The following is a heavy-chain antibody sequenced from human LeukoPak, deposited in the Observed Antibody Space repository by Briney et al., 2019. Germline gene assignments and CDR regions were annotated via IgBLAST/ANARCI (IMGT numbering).Heavy chain of an antibody. Sequence: SQTLSLTCTVSGCSISSGGYYWSWIRQHPGKGLEWIGYIYYSGSTYYNPSLKSRVTISVDTSKNQFSLKLSSVTAADTAVYYCARGPPFAAALHWFDPWGRGTLVTVSS. CDR3: ARGPPFAAALHWFDP. J-gene: IGHJ5*02. CDR1: GCSISSGGYY. CDR2: IYYSGST. V-gene: IGHV4-31*03. D-gene: IGHD2-15*01.